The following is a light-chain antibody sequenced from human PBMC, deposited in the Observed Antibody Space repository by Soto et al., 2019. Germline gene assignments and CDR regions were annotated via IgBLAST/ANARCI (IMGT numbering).Light chain of an antibody. CDR2: DNY. J-gene: IGLJ2*01. CDR3: ETWDTSLSAVL. CDR1: SSNIGNNF. Sequence: QSVLTQPPSVSAAPGQTVTISCSGNSSNIGNNFVSWYLQPPGAAPKLLIYDNYKRPSGIPDRFSGFKSGTSATLGITGLQTGDEADYYCETWDTSLSAVLFGGGTKVTVL. V-gene: IGLV1-51*01.